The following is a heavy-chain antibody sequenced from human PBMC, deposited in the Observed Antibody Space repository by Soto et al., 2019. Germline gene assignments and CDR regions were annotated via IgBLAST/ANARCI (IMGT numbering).Heavy chain of an antibody. CDR2: IYYSGST. J-gene: IGHJ4*02. CDR3: ARELGDYYDSSGYRTSFAY. CDR1: GGSISSGDYY. V-gene: IGHV4-30-4*01. D-gene: IGHD3-22*01. Sequence: SETLSLTCTVSGGSISSGDYYWSWIRQPPGKGLEWIGYIYYSGSTYYNPSLKSRVTISVDTSKNQFSLKLSSVTAADTAVYYCARELGDYYDSSGYRTSFAYWGQGTLVTVSS.